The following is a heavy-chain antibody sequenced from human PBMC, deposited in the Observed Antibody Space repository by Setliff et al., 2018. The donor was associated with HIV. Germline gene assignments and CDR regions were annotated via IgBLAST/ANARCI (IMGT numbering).Heavy chain of an antibody. CDR2: IDSSGTN. CDR1: GGSFGVYR. J-gene: IGHJ5*02. Sequence: PSETLSLTCTISGGSFGVYRWSWIRQSAGRGLEWIGRIDSSGTNDYKPSLKGRVAISVDTSRNQFSLRVTSVTAADTAVYFCARDRHSSGLGSYGPWGPGIPVTVSS. D-gene: IGHD3-10*01. V-gene: IGHV4-4*07. CDR3: ARDRHSSGLGSYGP.